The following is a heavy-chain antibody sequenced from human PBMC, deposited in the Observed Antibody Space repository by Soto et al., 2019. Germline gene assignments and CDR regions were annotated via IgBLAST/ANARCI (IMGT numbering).Heavy chain of an antibody. CDR3: ARVSSVYDFWSSYSGQGMDY. V-gene: IGHV4-34*01. D-gene: IGHD3-3*01. Sequence: SETLSLTCAVYGGSFSGYYWSWIRQPPGKGLDWIGYIYYSGSTNYNPSLKSRVTISVDTSKNQFSLKLSSVTAADTAVYYCARVSSVYDFWSSYSGQGMDYWGQGTLVTVSS. CDR2: IYYSGST. CDR1: GGSFSGYY. J-gene: IGHJ4*02.